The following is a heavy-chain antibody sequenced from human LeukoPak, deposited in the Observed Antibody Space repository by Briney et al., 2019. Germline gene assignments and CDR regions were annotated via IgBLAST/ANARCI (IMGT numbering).Heavy chain of an antibody. CDR3: ARDSDTGVLYDILTDYYPYYFDY. CDR1: GFTFSTYS. D-gene: IGHD3-9*01. V-gene: IGHV3-21*01. Sequence: GGSLRLSCAASGFTFSTYSMNWVRQAPGKGLEWVSSISSSSTYIYYADSVNGRFTISRDNAKNSLYLQMNSLRAEDTAVYYCARDSDTGVLYDILTDYYPYYFDYWGQGTLVTVSS. J-gene: IGHJ4*02. CDR2: ISSSSTYI.